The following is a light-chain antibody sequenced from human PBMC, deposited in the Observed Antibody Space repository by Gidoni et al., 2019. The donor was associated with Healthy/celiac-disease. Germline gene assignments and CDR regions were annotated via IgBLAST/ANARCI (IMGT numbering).Light chain of an antibody. V-gene: IGLV3-21*02. CDR3: QVWDSSSDHRV. Sequence: YVLPQPPSEYVAPGQTARITCGGNNIGSKSVHWYQQKPGQAPVLVVYDDSDRTSGIPERFSGSNSGNTATLTISRVEAGDEADYYCQVWDSSSDHRVFGGGTKLTVL. CDR2: DDS. CDR1: NIGSKS. J-gene: IGLJ3*02.